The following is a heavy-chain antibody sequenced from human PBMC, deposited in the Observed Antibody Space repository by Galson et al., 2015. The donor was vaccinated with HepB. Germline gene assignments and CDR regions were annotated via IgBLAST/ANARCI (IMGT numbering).Heavy chain of an antibody. CDR1: GFTFSSYG. CDR2: IWYDGSNK. J-gene: IGHJ2*01. D-gene: IGHD4-17*01. Sequence: SLRLSCAASGFTFSSYGMHWVRQAPGKGLEWVAVIWYDGSNKYYADSVKGRFTISRDNSKNTLYLQMNSLRAEDTAVYYCAREMEDGDYLGYFDLWGRGTLVTVSS. V-gene: IGHV3-33*08. CDR3: AREMEDGDYLGYFDL.